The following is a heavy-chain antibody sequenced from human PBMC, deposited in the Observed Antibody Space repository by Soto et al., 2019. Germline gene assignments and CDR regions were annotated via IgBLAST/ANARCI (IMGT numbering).Heavy chain of an antibody. CDR2: SIPIFGTA. CDR3: ARGRGYSGDVHYDYFDMDV. Sequence: QVQLVQSGAEVKKPGSSVKVSCKASGGTFNNYPITWVRQAPGEGLEWMGGSIPIFGTANYGQKFQGRVTISVDESTSTAYMELSSLRSEDTAVYYCARGRGYSGDVHYDYFDMDVWGQGTTVTVSS. J-gene: IGHJ6*02. V-gene: IGHV1-69*01. D-gene: IGHD5-12*01. CDR1: GGTFNNYP.